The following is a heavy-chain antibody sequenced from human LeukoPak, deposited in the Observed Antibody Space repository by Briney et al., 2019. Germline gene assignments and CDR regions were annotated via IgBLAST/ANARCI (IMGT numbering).Heavy chain of an antibody. CDR2: IWYDGSNK. V-gene: IGHV3-33*01. D-gene: IGHD3-3*01. J-gene: IGHJ4*02. CDR1: GFTFSSYG. Sequence: GRSLRLSCAASGFTFSSYGMHWVRQAPGKGLEWVAVIWYDGSNKYYADSVKGRFTIPRDNSKNTLYLQMNSLRAEDTAVYYCARDRWYRFWSGSADYWGQGTLVTVSS. CDR3: ARDRWYRFWSGSADY.